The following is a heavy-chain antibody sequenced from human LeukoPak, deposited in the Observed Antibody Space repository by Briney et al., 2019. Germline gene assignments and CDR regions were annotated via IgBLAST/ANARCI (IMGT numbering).Heavy chain of an antibody. D-gene: IGHD4-17*01. CDR2: ISSSSSYI. V-gene: IGHV3-21*01. J-gene: IGHJ6*02. Sequence: GGSLRLSCAASGFTFSYYSMNWVRQAPGKGLEWVSSISSSSSYIYYADSVKGRFTISRDNTKNSLYLQMNSLRAEDTAVYYCARVNAVTTDPYYYGMDVWGQGTTVTVSS. CDR3: ARVNAVTTDPYYYGMDV. CDR1: GFTFSYYS.